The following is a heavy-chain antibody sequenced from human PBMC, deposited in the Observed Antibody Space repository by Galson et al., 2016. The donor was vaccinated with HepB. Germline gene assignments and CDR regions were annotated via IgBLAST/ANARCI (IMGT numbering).Heavy chain of an antibody. D-gene: IGHD3-9*01. CDR3: ANELRYFDWLCIDS. CDR2: VYYTGST. Sequence: LRLSCAASGFTFDDFAMHWVRQAPGKGLEWIGNVYYTGSTNYSPSLKNRVTISVDTSKNQFSLKLNSVTAADTAVYYCANELRYFDWLCIDSWGQGTLVTVSS. CDR1: GFTFDDFA. J-gene: IGHJ4*02. V-gene: IGHV4-59*01.